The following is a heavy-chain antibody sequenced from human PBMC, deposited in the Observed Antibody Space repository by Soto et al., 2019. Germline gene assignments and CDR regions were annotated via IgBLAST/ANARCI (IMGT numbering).Heavy chain of an antibody. CDR2: INPSGGST. CDR1: GYTFTSYY. V-gene: IGHV1-46*01. D-gene: IGHD3-22*01. Sequence: ASVKVSCKASGYTFTSYYMHWVRQAPGQGLEWMGIINPSGGSTSYAQKFQGRVTMTRDTSTSTVYMELSSLRSEDTAVYYCARHHYYDIRGYGCSYYEYSGQTTLV. CDR3: ARHHYYDIRGYGCSYYEY. J-gene: IGHJ4*02.